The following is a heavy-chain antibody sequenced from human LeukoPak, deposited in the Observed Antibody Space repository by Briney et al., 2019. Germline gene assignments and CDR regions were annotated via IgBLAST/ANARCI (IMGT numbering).Heavy chain of an antibody. D-gene: IGHD1-26*01. J-gene: IGHJ4*02. Sequence: GGSLRLSCAASGFTFTDYYMSWVRQAPGKGLEWVSAISGSGGSTYYADSVKGRFTISRDNSKNTLYLQMNSLRAEDTAVYYCAKGEWELPPTPFDYWGQGTLVTVSS. CDR3: AKGEWELPPTPFDY. CDR1: GFTFTDYY. CDR2: ISGSGGST. V-gene: IGHV3-23*01.